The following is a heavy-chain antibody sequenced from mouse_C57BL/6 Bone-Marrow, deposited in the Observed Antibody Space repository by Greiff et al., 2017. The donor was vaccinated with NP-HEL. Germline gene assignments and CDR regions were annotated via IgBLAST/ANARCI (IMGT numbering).Heavy chain of an antibody. V-gene: IGHV5-15*01. J-gene: IGHJ2*01. D-gene: IGHD4-1*01. CDR1: GFTFSDYG. CDR2: ISNLAYSI. Sequence: VQLKESGGGLVQPGGSLKLSCAASGFTFSDYGMAWVRQAPRKGPEWVAFISNLAYSIYYADTVTGRFTISRENAKNTLYLEMSSLRSEDTAMYYCARQGNWDYFDYWGQGTTLTVSS. CDR3: ARQGNWDYFDY.